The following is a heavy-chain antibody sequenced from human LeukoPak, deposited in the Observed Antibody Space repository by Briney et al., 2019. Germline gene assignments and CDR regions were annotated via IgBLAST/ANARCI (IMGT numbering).Heavy chain of an antibody. D-gene: IGHD2-15*01. CDR1: GFTFSSYA. J-gene: IGHJ4*02. Sequence: GGSLRLSCAASGFTFSSYAMHWVRQAPGKGLEWVALISDDGSNKYYVDSVGRFTISRDNSKNTVYLQMNSLRVEDTAMYYCAREKCSGASCYSTVDYWGQGTLVTVSS. CDR2: ISDDGSNK. V-gene: IGHV3-30-3*01. CDR3: AREKCSGASCYSTVDY.